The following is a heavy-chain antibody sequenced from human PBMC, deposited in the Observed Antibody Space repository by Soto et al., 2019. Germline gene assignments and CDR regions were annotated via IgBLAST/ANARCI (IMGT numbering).Heavy chain of an antibody. Sequence: QVQLVESGGGVVQPGRSLRLSCAASGFTFSSYGMYWVRQAPGKGLEWVAVIWYDGSNKYYADSVKGRVTISRDNSKNTLYLQMNSLRAEDTAVYYCARDTRGHKDYGGNSASWYFDLWGRGTLVTVSS. CDR3: ARDTRGHKDYGGNSASWYFDL. J-gene: IGHJ2*01. D-gene: IGHD4-17*01. CDR2: IWYDGSNK. V-gene: IGHV3-33*01. CDR1: GFTFSSYG.